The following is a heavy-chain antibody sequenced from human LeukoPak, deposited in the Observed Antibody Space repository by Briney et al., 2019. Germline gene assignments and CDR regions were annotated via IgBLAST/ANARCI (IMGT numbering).Heavy chain of an antibody. V-gene: IGHV4-59*12. Sequence: PSETLSLTCTVSGGSISSYYWSWIRQPPGKGLEWIGYIYYSGSTNYNPSLKSRVTISVDKSKNQFSLKLSSVTAADTAVYYCARSGAAGPYYFDYWGQGTLVTVSS. CDR1: GGSISSYY. J-gene: IGHJ4*02. D-gene: IGHD6-13*01. CDR3: ARSGAAGPYYFDY. CDR2: IYYSGST.